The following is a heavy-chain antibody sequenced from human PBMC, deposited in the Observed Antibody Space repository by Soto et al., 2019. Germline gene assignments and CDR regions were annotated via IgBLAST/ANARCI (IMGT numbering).Heavy chain of an antibody. CDR2: MNPNSGNT. CDR1: GYTFTSYD. D-gene: IGHD3-3*01. Sequence: GASVKVSCKASGYTFTSYDINWVRQATGQGLEWMGWMNPNSGNTGYAQKFQGRVTMTRNTSISTAYMELSSLRSEDTAVYYCARGLGQSITIFGVVPSYNWFDPWGQGTLVTVSS. V-gene: IGHV1-8*01. J-gene: IGHJ5*02. CDR3: ARGLGQSITIFGVVPSYNWFDP.